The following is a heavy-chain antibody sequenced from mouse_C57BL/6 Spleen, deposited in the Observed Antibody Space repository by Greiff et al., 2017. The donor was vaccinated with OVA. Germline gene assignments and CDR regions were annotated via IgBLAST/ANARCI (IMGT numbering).Heavy chain of an antibody. CDR2: IYPSDSET. CDR1: GYTFTSYW. D-gene: IGHD1-1*02. Sequence: VQLQQPGAELVRPGSSVKLSCKASGYTFTSYWMDWVKQRPGQGLEWIGNIYPSDSETHYNQKFKDKATLTVDKSSSTAYMQLSSLTSEDSAVYYCAREGHYGYRYFDVWGTGTTVTVSS. CDR3: AREGHYGYRYFDV. J-gene: IGHJ1*03. V-gene: IGHV1-61*01.